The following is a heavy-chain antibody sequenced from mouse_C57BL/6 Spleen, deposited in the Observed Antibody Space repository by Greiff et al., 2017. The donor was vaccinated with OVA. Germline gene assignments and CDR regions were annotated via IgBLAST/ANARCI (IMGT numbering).Heavy chain of an antibody. CDR3: TTRVSLSYFDV. V-gene: IGHV14-4*01. Sequence: DVKLVESGAELVRPGASVKLSCTASGFNIKDDYMHWVKQRPEQGLEWIGWIDPENGAPEYASKFQGKATITADTASNTAYLQLSSLTSEDTAVYYCTTRVSLSYFDVWGTGTTVTVSS. CDR2: IDPENGAP. J-gene: IGHJ1*03. CDR1: GFNIKDDY.